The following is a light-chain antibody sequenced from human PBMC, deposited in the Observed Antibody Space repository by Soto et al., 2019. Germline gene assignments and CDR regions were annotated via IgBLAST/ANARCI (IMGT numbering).Light chain of an antibody. Sequence: EIVLTQSPGTLSLSPGERATLSCRASQSVSSSYLAGHQQKPGQAPRLLIYGASIRATGIPDRFSGSGSGTDFTLTISRVEPEDFAVYYCQQYGSSLPYTFGQGTKLEIK. V-gene: IGKV3-20*01. CDR2: GAS. CDR1: QSVSSSY. CDR3: QQYGSSLPYT. J-gene: IGKJ2*01.